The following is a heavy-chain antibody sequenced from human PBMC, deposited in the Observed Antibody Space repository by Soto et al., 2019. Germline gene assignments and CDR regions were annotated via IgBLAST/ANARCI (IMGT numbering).Heavy chain of an antibody. D-gene: IGHD1-26*01. Sequence: QVQLVQSGAEVKKPGSSVKVSCKASGGTFSSYAISWVRQAPGQGREWLGGIIPIFGTANYAQKFQVRVTITADKSTSTAYMELRSLRSEDTAVYYCAREKWELLRVGFFDYWGQGTLVTVSS. J-gene: IGHJ4*02. CDR1: GGTFSSYA. CDR2: IIPIFGTA. CDR3: AREKWELLRVGFFDY. V-gene: IGHV1-69*06.